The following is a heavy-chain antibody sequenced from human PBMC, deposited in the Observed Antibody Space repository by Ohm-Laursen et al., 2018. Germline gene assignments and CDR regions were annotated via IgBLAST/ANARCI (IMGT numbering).Heavy chain of an antibody. V-gene: IGHV3-7*01. J-gene: IGHJ3*02. CDR1: GFSFNDYG. Sequence: SLRLSCSASGFSFNDYGMHWVRQAPGKGLKWVANIRKDGGETYYVDSVKGRFTISRDNAKNSLYLQINSLKGEDTAVYFCARDPTFHAFDIWGQGTMVTVSS. D-gene: IGHD2/OR15-2a*01. CDR2: IRKDGGET. CDR3: ARDPTFHAFDI.